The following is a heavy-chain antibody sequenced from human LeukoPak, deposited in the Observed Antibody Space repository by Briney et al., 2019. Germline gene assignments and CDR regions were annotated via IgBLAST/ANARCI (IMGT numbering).Heavy chain of an antibody. V-gene: IGHV4-59*01. D-gene: IGHD3-22*01. Sequence: SETLSLTCNVSGGSISGYHWSWIRQPPGKGLEWLGYIYYSGSSNYNHALKSRVTISVDTSKNQFSLKLSSVTAADTAVYYCARERRLAARPNYYDSSEGHAFDIWGQGTMVTVSS. J-gene: IGHJ3*02. CDR2: IYYSGSS. CDR1: GGSISGYH. CDR3: ARERRLAARPNYYDSSEGHAFDI.